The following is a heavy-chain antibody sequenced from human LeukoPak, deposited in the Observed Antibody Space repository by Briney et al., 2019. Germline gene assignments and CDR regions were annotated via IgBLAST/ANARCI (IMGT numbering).Heavy chain of an antibody. Sequence: ASVKASCKASGYTFTSYGISWVRQAPGQGLEWMGWISAYNGNTNYAQKLQGRVTMTTDTSTSTAYMELRSLRSDDTAVYYCAREGGYDFWSGRRFDPWGQGTLVTVSS. V-gene: IGHV1-18*01. CDR1: GYTFTSYG. CDR3: AREGGYDFWSGRRFDP. J-gene: IGHJ5*02. CDR2: ISAYNGNT. D-gene: IGHD3-3*01.